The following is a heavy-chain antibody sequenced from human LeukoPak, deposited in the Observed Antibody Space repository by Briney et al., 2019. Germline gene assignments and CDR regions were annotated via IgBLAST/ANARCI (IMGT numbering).Heavy chain of an antibody. D-gene: IGHD1-14*01. V-gene: IGHV3-21*05. Sequence: PGGSLRLSCAASGFTFSSSWMTWVRQAPGKGLESLSYISPSGTDISYADSVKGRFTISRDNAKNSLYLQMNSLRVEDTAVYYCTRDPRNLDYWSQGTLVTVSS. CDR3: TRDPRNLDY. CDR1: GFTFSSSW. J-gene: IGHJ4*02. CDR2: ISPSGTDI.